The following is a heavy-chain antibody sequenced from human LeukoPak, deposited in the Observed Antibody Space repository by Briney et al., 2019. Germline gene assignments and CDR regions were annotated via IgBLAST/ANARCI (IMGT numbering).Heavy chain of an antibody. J-gene: IGHJ3*02. CDR1: GFTFSSYA. CDR2: ISGSGGST. CDR3: AKDAPSQTLYYDFWSGYGAFDI. Sequence: PGGSLRLSCAASGFTFSSYAMSWVRQAPGKGLEWVSAISGSGGSTYYADSVKGRFTISRDNSKNTLYLQMNSLRAEDTAVYYCAKDAPSQTLYYDFWSGYGAFDIWGQGTMVTVSS. V-gene: IGHV3-23*01. D-gene: IGHD3-3*01.